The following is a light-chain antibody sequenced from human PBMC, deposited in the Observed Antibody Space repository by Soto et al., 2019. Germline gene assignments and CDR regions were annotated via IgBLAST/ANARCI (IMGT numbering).Light chain of an antibody. Sequence: QSALTQPPSASGSPGQSVTISCTGTSSDVGGYNYVSWYQQHPGKAPKLMIYEVSKRPSGVPDRFSGSKSGNTASLTVSGLQAENEADYYCSSYAGSKGVVFGGWPKVTV. CDR3: SSYAGSKGVV. CDR1: SSDVGGYNY. V-gene: IGLV2-8*01. J-gene: IGLJ2*01. CDR2: EVS.